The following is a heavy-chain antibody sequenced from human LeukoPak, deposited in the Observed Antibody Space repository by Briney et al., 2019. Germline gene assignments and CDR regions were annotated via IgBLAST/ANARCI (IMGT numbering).Heavy chain of an antibody. CDR2: IWYDGSNK. CDR1: GFTFSSYG. CDR3: ARDRSDGGFDY. V-gene: IGHV3-33*01. Sequence: GGSLRLSCAASGFTFSSYGMHWVRQAPGKGLEWVAVIWYDGSNKYYADSVKGRLTISRDNSKNTLYLQMNSLRAEDTAVYYCARDRSDGGFDYWGQGTLVTVSS. J-gene: IGHJ4*02. D-gene: IGHD4-23*01.